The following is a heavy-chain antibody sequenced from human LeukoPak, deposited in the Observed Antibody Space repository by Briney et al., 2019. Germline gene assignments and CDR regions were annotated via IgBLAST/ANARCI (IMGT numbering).Heavy chain of an antibody. Sequence: PSETLSLTCTVSGYSISSDYYWGWIRQPPGKGLEWIGNIYHSGSTYYNPSLKSRVTISLDTSKNQFSLKLSSVTAADTAVYYCAGGYSYGWNYMDVWGKGTTVTISS. CDR2: IYHSGST. J-gene: IGHJ6*03. V-gene: IGHV4-38-2*02. CDR1: GYSISSDYY. D-gene: IGHD5-18*01. CDR3: AGGYSYGWNYMDV.